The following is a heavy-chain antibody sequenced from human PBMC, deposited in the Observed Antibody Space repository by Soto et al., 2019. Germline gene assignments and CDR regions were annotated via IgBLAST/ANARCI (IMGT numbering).Heavy chain of an antibody. V-gene: IGHV4-31*03. D-gene: IGHD1-26*01. CDR3: AGAMGGLGADAFDI. J-gene: IGHJ3*02. Sequence: TSETPSLTLTFSGGSLSSGGYYWSWVRQHPGKGLEWIGYIYYSGSTYYNPSLKSRVTISVDTSKNQFSLKLSSVTAADTAVYYCAGAMGGLGADAFDIWGQGTMVTVSS. CDR2: IYYSGST. CDR1: GGSLSSGGYY.